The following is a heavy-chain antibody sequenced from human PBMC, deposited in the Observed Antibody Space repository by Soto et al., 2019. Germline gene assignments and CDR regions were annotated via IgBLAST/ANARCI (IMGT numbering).Heavy chain of an antibody. CDR3: ARRRSYFYGSGSFYTSSWFDP. V-gene: IGHV4-30-4*01. D-gene: IGHD3-10*01. J-gene: IGHJ5*02. CDR1: GGSISSGDYY. CDR2: IYYSGST. Sequence: SETLSLTCTVSGGSISSGDYYWSWFRQSPGKGLEWIGYIYYSGSTFYNPSLKSRVTISIDTPKKQFSLKLSSVTDADTAVYYCARRRSYFYGSGSFYTSSWFDPWGQGTLVTVPS.